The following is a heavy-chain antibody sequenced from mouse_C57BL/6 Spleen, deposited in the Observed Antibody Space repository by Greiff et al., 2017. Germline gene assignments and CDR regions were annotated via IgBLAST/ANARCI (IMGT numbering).Heavy chain of an antibody. CDR1: GFTFSSYA. CDR2: ISDGGSYT. CDR3: AREDYCAGEYYYAIGY. Sequence: EVQLVESGGGLVKPGGSLKLSCAASGFTFSSYAMSWVRQTPEKRLEWVATISDGGSYTYYPANVKGRFTISGDNAQNNLYLQMSHLKSEDRAMYYGAREDYCAGEYYYAIGYWGQGASVTVSS. V-gene: IGHV5-4*01. D-gene: IGHD1-1*01. J-gene: IGHJ4*01.